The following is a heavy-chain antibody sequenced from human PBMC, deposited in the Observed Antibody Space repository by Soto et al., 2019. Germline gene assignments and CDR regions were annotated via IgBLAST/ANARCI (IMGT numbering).Heavy chain of an antibody. CDR3: ARGATVTQFDY. CDR2: GSYSGTT. J-gene: IGHJ4*02. V-gene: IGHV4-61*01. CDR1: GVSVSSGSFY. Sequence: SETLSLTXTVSGVSVSSGSFYWAWIRQPPGKGLEWIGFGSYSGTTNYKPSLKSRVTISVDTSRSQISLKVSSLTAADTAVYYCARGATVTQFDYWGRGTLVTSPQ. D-gene: IGHD4-17*01.